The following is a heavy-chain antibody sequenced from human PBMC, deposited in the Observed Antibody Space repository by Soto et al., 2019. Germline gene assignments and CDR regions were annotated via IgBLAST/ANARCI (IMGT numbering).Heavy chain of an antibody. CDR2: IYHSGSP. D-gene: IGHD2-2*01. CDR3: ARRIPAAPNRFDP. Sequence: QVQLQESGPGLVKPSGTLSLTCAVSGGSISSGTWWSWVRQSPGRGLEWIGEIYHSGSPNYNPSLKSRVTMSVDKSKNLCSLSLSSVTAAGSALYYCARRIPAAPNRFDPWGQGTLVTVSS. CDR1: GGSISSGTW. J-gene: IGHJ5*02. V-gene: IGHV4-4*02.